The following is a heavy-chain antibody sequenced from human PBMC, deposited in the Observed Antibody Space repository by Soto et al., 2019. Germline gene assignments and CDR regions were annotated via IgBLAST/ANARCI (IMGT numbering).Heavy chain of an antibody. Sequence: ASVKVSCKASGGTFSSYAISWVRQAPGQGLEWMGGIIPIFGTANYAQKFQGRVTITADESTSTAYMELSSLRSEDTAVYYCARDLEVPGRYYYDSSGSNHGDYWGQGTLVTVSS. V-gene: IGHV1-69*13. CDR3: ARDLEVPGRYYYDSSGSNHGDY. CDR1: GGTFSSYA. J-gene: IGHJ4*02. D-gene: IGHD3-22*01. CDR2: IIPIFGTA.